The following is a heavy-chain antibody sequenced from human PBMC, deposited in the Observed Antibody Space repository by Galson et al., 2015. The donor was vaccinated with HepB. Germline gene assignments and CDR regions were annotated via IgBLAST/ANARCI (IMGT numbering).Heavy chain of an antibody. CDR3: ARAYSSGWLDY. V-gene: IGHV1-46*04. D-gene: IGHD6-19*01. CDR1: GYTFTSYY. J-gene: IGHJ4*02. Sequence: SVKVSCKASGYTFTSYYMHWVRQAPGQGLEWMGIINPSGGSTSYAQKLQGRVTMTRDTSTSTVYMELSSLRSEDTAVYYCARAYSSGWLDYWGQGTLVTVSS. CDR2: INPSGGST.